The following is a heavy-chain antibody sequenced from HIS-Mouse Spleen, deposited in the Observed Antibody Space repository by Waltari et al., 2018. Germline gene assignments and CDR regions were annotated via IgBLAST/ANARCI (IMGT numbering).Heavy chain of an antibody. D-gene: IGHD6-13*01. CDR2: IYYSGST. CDR3: AREIPYSSSWYDWYFDL. CDR1: GGSLSSSSYY. Sequence: QLQLQESGPGLVKPSETLSLTCTVPGGSLSSSSYYWCRIRQPPGKGLEWIGSIYYSGSTYYNPSLKSRVTISVDTSKNQFSLKLSSVTAADTAVYYCAREIPYSSSWYDWYFDLWGRGTLVTVSS. J-gene: IGHJ2*01. V-gene: IGHV4-39*07.